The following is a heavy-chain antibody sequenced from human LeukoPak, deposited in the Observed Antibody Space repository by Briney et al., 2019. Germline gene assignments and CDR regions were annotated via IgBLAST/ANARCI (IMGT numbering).Heavy chain of an antibody. Sequence: GGSLRLSCAVSGFMFSNWWMAWVRQAPGKGLEWVASIKQDGTEKFYVDFVKGRFTISRDNTKNSLYLQMNSLRAEDTAVYYCAREVITFGGVIVLPFDYWGQGTLVTVSS. CDR1: GFMFSNWW. CDR2: IKQDGTEK. CDR3: AREVITFGGVIVLPFDY. D-gene: IGHD3-16*02. V-gene: IGHV3-7*01. J-gene: IGHJ4*02.